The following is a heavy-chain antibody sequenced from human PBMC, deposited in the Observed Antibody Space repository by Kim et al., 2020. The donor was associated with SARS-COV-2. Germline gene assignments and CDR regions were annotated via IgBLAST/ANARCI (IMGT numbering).Heavy chain of an antibody. V-gene: IGHV4-39*07. Sequence: SETLSLTCTVSGGSISSSSYYWGWIRQPPGKGLEWIGSIYYSGSTYYNPSLKSRVTISVDTSKNQFSLKLSSVTAADTAVYYCARVLWIVGAYEFDYWGQGTLVTVSS. CDR2: IYYSGST. CDR3: ARVLWIVGAYEFDY. CDR1: GGSISSSSYY. D-gene: IGHD1-26*01. J-gene: IGHJ4*02.